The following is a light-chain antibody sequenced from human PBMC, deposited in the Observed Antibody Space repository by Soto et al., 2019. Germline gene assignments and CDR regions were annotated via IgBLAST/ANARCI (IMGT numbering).Light chain of an antibody. CDR1: QSISSY. V-gene: IGKV1-39*01. CDR2: AAS. CDR3: QQSYSTPPWT. J-gene: IGKJ1*01. Sequence: DIQMTQSPSSLSASVGDRVTITCRASQSISSYLNWYQQKPGKAPKLLIYAASSLQSGVPSRFSGSGSGTDFTLTISSLQPEDSATYYCQQSYSTPPWTVGQGTKVEIK.